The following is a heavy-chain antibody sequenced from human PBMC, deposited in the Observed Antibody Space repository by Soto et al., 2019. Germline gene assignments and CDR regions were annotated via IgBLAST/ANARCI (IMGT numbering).Heavy chain of an antibody. CDR3: ARAISSSIPSYFDH. CDR2: IHYTGST. J-gene: IGHJ4*02. Sequence: PSETLSLNCSVSGDSISTFYWSWIRQPPGKGLEWIGYIHYTGSTNYNPSLKSQVTISVDTSKNQCSLKLSSMTAADTAIYFCARAISSSIPSYFDHWGQGTLVTVSS. D-gene: IGHD2-2*02. V-gene: IGHV4-59*01. CDR1: GDSISTFY.